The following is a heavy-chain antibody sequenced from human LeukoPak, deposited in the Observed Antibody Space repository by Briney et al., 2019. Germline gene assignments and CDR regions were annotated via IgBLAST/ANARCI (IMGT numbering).Heavy chain of an antibody. J-gene: IGHJ6*04. V-gene: IGHV3-48*04. Sequence: GGSLRLSCAASGFTFNNYNMNWVRQAPGKGLEWVSYISSSGSTIYYADSVKGRFTISRDNAKNSLYLQMNSLRAEDTAVCYCAELGITMIGGVWGKGTTVTISS. CDR3: AELGITMIGGV. CDR2: ISSSGSTI. CDR1: GFTFNNYN. D-gene: IGHD3-10*02.